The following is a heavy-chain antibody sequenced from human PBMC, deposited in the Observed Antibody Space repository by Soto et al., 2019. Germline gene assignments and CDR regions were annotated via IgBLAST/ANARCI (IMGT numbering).Heavy chain of an antibody. J-gene: IGHJ4*02. CDR2: ISHSGST. CDR3: ARADYDILTGFRKSFDY. D-gene: IGHD3-9*01. V-gene: IGHV4-34*01. Sequence: PSETLSLTCAVYGGSFSGYYWSWIRQPPGKGLEWIGEISHSGSTNYNPSLKSRVTISVDTSKNQFSLKLSSVTAADTAVYYCARADYDILTGFRKSFDYWGQGTLVTVSS. CDR1: GGSFSGYY.